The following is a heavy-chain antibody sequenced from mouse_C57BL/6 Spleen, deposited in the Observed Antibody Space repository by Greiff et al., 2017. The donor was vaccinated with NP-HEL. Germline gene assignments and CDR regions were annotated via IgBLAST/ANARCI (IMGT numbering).Heavy chain of an antibody. CDR2: INPGSGGT. CDR1: GYAFTNYL. Sequence: VQLQESGAELVRPGTSVKVSCKASGYAFTNYLIEWVKQRPGQGLEWIGVINPGSGGTNYNEKFKGKATLTADKSSSTAYMQLSSLTSEDSAVYFCARSGYYGSEWFAYWGQGTLVTVSA. V-gene: IGHV1-54*01. D-gene: IGHD1-1*01. J-gene: IGHJ3*01. CDR3: ARSGYYGSEWFAY.